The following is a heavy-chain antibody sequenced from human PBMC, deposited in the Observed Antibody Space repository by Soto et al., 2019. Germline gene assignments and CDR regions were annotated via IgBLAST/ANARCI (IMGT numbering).Heavy chain of an antibody. CDR3: ASGSCSSTSCYGWAGDYYYYGMDV. J-gene: IGHJ6*02. D-gene: IGHD2-2*01. V-gene: IGHV1-3*01. CDR2: INAGNGNT. Sequence: ASVKVSCKASGYTFTSYAMHWVRQAPGQRLEWMGWINAGNGNTKYSQKFQGRVTITRDTSASTAYMELSSLRSEDTAVYYCASGSCSSTSCYGWAGDYYYYGMDVWGQGTTVTVSS. CDR1: GYTFTSYA.